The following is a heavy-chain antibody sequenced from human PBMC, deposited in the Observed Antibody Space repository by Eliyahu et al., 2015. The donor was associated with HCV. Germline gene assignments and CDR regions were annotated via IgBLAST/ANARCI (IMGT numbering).Heavy chain of an antibody. Sequence: EVQLLESGGGLVQPGGSLRLSCAASGFTFXXYAMSWXRQAPGKGLEWXSAISGSGGSTYYADSVKGRFTISRDNSKNTLYLQMNSLRAEDTAVYYCAKDTARSRGERRFDPWGQGTLVTVSS. V-gene: IGHV3-23*01. D-gene: IGHD3-16*01. J-gene: IGHJ5*02. CDR1: GFTFXXYA. CDR3: AKDTARSRGERRFDP. CDR2: ISGSGGST.